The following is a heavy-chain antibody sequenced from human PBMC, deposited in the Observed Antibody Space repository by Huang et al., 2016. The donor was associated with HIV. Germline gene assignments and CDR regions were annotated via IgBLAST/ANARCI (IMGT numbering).Heavy chain of an antibody. CDR2: IAPGDSGT. CDR3: ARARGNSWSADYYYYYMDV. D-gene: IGHD6-13*01. V-gene: IGHV5-51*03. CDR1: GYSFSSYL. Sequence: EVQLVQSGAEVKKSGESLKISCKGSGYSFSSYLIAWVRRLHGKGLEGMGIIAPGDSGTGYRPAFQGKVTISADKSISTAYLQWSSLRASDTAMYYCARARGNSWSADYYYYYMDVWGKGTTVTVSS. J-gene: IGHJ6*03.